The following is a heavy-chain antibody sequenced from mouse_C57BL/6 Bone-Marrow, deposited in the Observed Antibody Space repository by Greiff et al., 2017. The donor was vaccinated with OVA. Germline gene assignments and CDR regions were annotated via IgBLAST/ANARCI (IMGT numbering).Heavy chain of an antibody. Sequence: DVHLVESGGGLVKPGGSLKLSCAASGFTFSSYAMSWVRQTPEKRLEWVATISDGGSYTYYPDNVKGRFTISRDNAKNNLYLQMSHLKSEDTAMYYCARGRKVYFDYWGQGTTLTVSS. CDR2: ISDGGSYT. CDR3: ARGRKVYFDY. V-gene: IGHV5-4*01. J-gene: IGHJ2*01. CDR1: GFTFSSYA.